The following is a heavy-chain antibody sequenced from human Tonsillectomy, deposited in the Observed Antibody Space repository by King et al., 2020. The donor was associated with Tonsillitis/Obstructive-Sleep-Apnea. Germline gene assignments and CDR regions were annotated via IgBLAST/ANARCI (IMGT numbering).Heavy chain of an antibody. J-gene: IGHJ6*03. CDR2: ISDNGAGT. V-gene: IGHV3-23*04. CDR3: AGGPAGADYYYMDV. Sequence: VQLVESGGGSVQPGGSLRLSCAASGFTFTSYAMTWVRQAPGKGLEWVSSISDNGAGTHYTDSVKGRFTISRDNSKNTLYLQMNSLEVDDTAVYYCAGGPAGADYYYMDVWGKGTTVTVSS. CDR1: GFTFTSYA. D-gene: IGHD6-19*01.